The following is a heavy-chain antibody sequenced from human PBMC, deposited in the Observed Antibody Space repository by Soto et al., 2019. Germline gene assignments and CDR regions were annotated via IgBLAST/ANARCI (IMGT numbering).Heavy chain of an antibody. CDR2: ISSSSSYI. CDR1: GFTFSSYI. Sequence: GGSLRLSCAASGFTFSSYIMNWVRQAPGKGLEWVSSISSSSSYIYYADSVKGRFTISRDNAKNSLYLQMNSLRAEDTAVYYCARDARYYYGSGSYKGYYGMDVWGQGTTVTVSS. D-gene: IGHD3-10*01. V-gene: IGHV3-21*01. CDR3: ARDARYYYGSGSYKGYYGMDV. J-gene: IGHJ6*02.